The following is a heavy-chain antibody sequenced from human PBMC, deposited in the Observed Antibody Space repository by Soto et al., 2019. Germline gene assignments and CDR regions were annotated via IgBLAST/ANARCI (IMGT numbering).Heavy chain of an antibody. CDR2: INTSGNT. D-gene: IGHD1-7*01. J-gene: IGHJ4*02. Sequence: QVQLQESGPGLVRPLETLSLTCKVSGGSITSYRWSWIRQSGGKGLEWIGRINTSGNTHYNPSLKSRVTVSIDTSQNQFFLTVTSVTAADSAVYYCARESGDNWDYEAYWGQGTPVTVSS. V-gene: IGHV4-4*07. CDR1: GGSITSYR. CDR3: ARESGDNWDYEAY.